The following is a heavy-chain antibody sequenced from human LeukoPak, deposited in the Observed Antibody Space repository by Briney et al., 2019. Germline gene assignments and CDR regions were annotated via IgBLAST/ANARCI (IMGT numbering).Heavy chain of an antibody. CDR2: TYYSGST. J-gene: IGHJ4*02. CDR3: ARHKPPVYYYDY. Sequence: SETLSLTCTVSGGSISSYYWSWIRQPPGKGLEWIGYTYYSGSTNYNPSLKSRVTISVDTSKNQFSLKLSSVTAADTAVYYCARHKPPVYYYDYWGQGTLITVSS. D-gene: IGHD2-8*01. CDR1: GGSISSYY. V-gene: IGHV4-59*08.